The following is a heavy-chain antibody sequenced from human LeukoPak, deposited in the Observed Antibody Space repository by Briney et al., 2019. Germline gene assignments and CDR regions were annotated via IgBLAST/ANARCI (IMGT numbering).Heavy chain of an antibody. CDR2: IYYSGST. D-gene: IGHD4-17*01. Sequence: PSETLSLTCTVSGGSISSYYWSWIRQPPGKGLEWIGYIYYSGSTNYNPSLKSRVTISVDTSKNQFSLKLSSVTAADTAVYYCARGLQNYGDAQGPFDYYYYMDVWGIGTTVTVSS. CDR1: GGSISSYY. J-gene: IGHJ6*03. V-gene: IGHV4-59*01. CDR3: ARGLQNYGDAQGPFDYYYYMDV.